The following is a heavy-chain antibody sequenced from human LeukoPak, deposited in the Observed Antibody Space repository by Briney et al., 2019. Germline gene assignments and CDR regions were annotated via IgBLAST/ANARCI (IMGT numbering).Heavy chain of an antibody. J-gene: IGHJ4*02. CDR1: GFTFDDYA. CDR2: ISWNSGSI. D-gene: IGHD6-19*01. CDR3: AKTEQRRIAVAYFDY. V-gene: IGHV3-9*01. Sequence: GGSLRLSCAASGFTFDDYAMHWVRQAPGKGLEWVSGISWNSGSIGYADSVKGRSTISRDNAKNSLYLQMNSLRAEDTALYYCAKTEQRRIAVAYFDYWGQGTLVTVSS.